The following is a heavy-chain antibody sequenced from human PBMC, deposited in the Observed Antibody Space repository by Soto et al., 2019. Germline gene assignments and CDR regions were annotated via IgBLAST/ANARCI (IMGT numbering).Heavy chain of an antibody. Sequence: EGQLLESGGGLVQPGGSLRLSCAASGFTFNRFAMTWVRQAPGKGLEWVSTIGASGDNTFYADSVKGRFTISRDNSGDTLFLQMNRLRAEDTALYYCAKLGYCSGGTCYLDYYNGLDVWGQGTTVTVSS. CDR1: GFTFNRFA. J-gene: IGHJ6*02. V-gene: IGHV3-23*01. CDR2: IGASGDNT. D-gene: IGHD2-15*01. CDR3: AKLGYCSGGTCYLDYYNGLDV.